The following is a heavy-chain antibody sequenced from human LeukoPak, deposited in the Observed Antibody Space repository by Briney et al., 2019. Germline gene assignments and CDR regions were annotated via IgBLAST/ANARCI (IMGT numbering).Heavy chain of an antibody. CDR1: GGTFSNSA. V-gene: IGHV1-69*13. Sequence: ASVKVSCKASGGTFSNSAISWVRQAPGQGLEWMGGIIPIFGTANYAQRFQGRVTITADESTTTAYMEVSSLRSEDTAVYYCARIDAGSSWYLYYYYYMDVWGKGTTVTISS. D-gene: IGHD6-13*01. CDR2: IIPIFGTA. J-gene: IGHJ6*03. CDR3: ARIDAGSSWYLYYYYYMDV.